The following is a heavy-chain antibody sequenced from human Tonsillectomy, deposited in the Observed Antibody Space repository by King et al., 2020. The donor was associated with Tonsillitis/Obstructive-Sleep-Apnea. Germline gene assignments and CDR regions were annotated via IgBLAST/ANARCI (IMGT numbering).Heavy chain of an antibody. Sequence: VQLVESGGGVVQPGRSLRLSCAASGFTFSSYGMHWVRQAPGKGLEWVAVISYDGSNKYYADSVKGRFTISRDNSKNTLYLQMNSLRAEDTAVYYCAKDGGGYSGYDYAWEPWFHPDYWGQGTLVTVSS. V-gene: IGHV3-30*18. CDR2: ISYDGSNK. CDR1: GFTFSSYG. D-gene: IGHD5-12*01. J-gene: IGHJ4*02. CDR3: AKDGGGYSGYDYAWEPWFHPDY.